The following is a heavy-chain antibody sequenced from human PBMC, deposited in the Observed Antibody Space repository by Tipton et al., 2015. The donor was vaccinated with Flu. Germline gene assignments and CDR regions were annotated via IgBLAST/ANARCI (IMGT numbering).Heavy chain of an antibody. CDR1: GGSLSGYY. J-gene: IGHJ6*02. CDR3: ARRPGTRYDVLTGYHRGGMDV. D-gene: IGHD3-9*01. V-gene: IGHV4-34*01. CDR2: INHSGST. Sequence: TLSLTCAVYGGSLSGYYWSWVRQPPGKGLEWIGEINHSGSTNYNPSLKSRVTMSVAKSKNQFSLKLSSVTAADTAVYYCARRPGTRYDVLTGYHRGGMDVWGQGTTVTVSS.